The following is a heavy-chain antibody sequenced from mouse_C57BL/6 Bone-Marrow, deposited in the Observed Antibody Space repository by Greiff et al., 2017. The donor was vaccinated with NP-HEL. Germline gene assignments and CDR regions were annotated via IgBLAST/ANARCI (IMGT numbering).Heavy chain of an antibody. CDR3: ARAGDGYFFYWYFDV. J-gene: IGHJ1*03. Sequence: QVQLQQSGAELVRPGTSVKVSCKASGYAFTNYLIEWVKQRPGQGLEWIGVINPGSGGTNYNEKFKGQATLTADKSSSTAYMQLSSLTSEDSAVYFCARAGDGYFFYWYFDVWGTGTTVTVSS. CDR1: GYAFTNYL. V-gene: IGHV1-54*01. D-gene: IGHD2-3*01. CDR2: INPGSGGT.